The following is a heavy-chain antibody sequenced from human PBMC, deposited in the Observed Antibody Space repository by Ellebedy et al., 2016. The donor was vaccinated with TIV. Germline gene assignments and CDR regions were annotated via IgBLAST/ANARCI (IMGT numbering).Heavy chain of an antibody. CDR3: AKGRGGGSDTSAPRYYFDY. J-gene: IGHJ4*02. D-gene: IGHD3-22*01. Sequence: GESLKISCAASGFTFSSYAMSWVRQAPGKGLEWVSTISPTGSRTYYADAVEGRFTISRDPSKKTLYLQMNSLRAEDTAIYYCAKGRGGGSDTSAPRYYFDYWGLGTLVTVSS. CDR2: ISPTGSRT. V-gene: IGHV3-23*01. CDR1: GFTFSSYA.